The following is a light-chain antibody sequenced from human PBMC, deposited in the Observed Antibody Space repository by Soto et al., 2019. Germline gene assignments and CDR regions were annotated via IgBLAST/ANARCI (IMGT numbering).Light chain of an antibody. Sequence: SYELTQPLSVSVALVQTARITCGGNNIGTQKVHWYQQKPGQAPVLVIYRDNNRPSGIPERFSGSNSGNTATLTISRAQPGDEADYYCQVWDTSIVVFGGGTQLTVL. J-gene: IGLJ2*01. V-gene: IGLV3-9*01. CDR2: RDN. CDR1: NIGTQK. CDR3: QVWDTSIVV.